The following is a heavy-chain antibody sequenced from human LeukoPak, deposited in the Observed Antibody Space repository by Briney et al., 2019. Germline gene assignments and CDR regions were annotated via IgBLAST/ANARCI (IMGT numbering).Heavy chain of an antibody. CDR3: ARDFGRGLPSYYYCMDV. J-gene: IGHJ6*03. V-gene: IGHV3-21*01. Sequence: GGSLRLSCAASGFTFSSYSMNWVRQAPGKGLEWVSSISSSSSYIYYADSVKGRFTISRDNAKNSLYLQMNSLRAEDTAVYYCARDFGRGLPSYYYCMDVWGKGTTVTVSS. CDR2: ISSSSSYI. D-gene: IGHD3-3*01. CDR1: GFTFSSYS.